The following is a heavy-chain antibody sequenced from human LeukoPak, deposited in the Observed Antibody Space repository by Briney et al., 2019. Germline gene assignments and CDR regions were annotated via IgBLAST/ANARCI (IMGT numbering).Heavy chain of an antibody. Sequence: SETLSLTCTVSGGSIGSTNYYWGWIRQPPGKGLEWIANIYYSGSTYYNPSLKSRVTISVDTSKNQFSLKLSSVTAADTAVYYCARTNWNYGKNWFDPWGQGTLVTVSS. CDR3: ARTNWNYGKNWFDP. J-gene: IGHJ5*02. CDR2: IYYSGST. CDR1: GGSIGSTNYY. V-gene: IGHV4-39*07. D-gene: IGHD1-7*01.